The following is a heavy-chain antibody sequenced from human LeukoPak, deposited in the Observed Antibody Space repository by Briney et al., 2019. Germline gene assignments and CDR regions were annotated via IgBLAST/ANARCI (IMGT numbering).Heavy chain of an antibody. J-gene: IGHJ4*02. CDR2: ISYDGSNK. CDR3: AKGYYYADDY. D-gene: IGHD3-10*01. CDR1: GFTFCSYG. V-gene: IGHV3-30*18. Sequence: PGRSLRLSCAASGFTFCSYGMHWVRQAPGKGLEWVAVISYDGSNKYYADSDKGRFTISRDNSKNTLYLQMNSLRAEDTAVYYCAKGYYYADDYWGQGTLVTVSS.